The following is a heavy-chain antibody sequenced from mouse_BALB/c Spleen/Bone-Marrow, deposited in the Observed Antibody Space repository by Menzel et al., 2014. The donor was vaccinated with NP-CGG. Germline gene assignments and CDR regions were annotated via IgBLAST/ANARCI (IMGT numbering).Heavy chain of an antibody. CDR1: GYTFTDYE. CDR3: TSRTPYYDSRYYYTMDY. J-gene: IGHJ4*01. CDR2: IDPETGGT. V-gene: IGHV1-15*01. D-gene: IGHD2-4*01. Sequence: VQRVESGAELVRPGASVTLSCKASGYTFTDYEMHWVKQTPVHGLEWIGAIDPETGGTADNQKFRGKATLTADKSSSTAYMELRSLTSEDSAVYYCTSRTPYYDSRYYYTMDYWGQGTSVTVSS.